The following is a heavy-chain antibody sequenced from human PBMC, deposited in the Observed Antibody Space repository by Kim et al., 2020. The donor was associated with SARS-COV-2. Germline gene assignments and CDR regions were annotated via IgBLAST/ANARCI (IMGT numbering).Heavy chain of an antibody. Sequence: GGSLRLSCAASGFTFSNAWMSWVRQAPGKGLEWVGGIKSKTDGGTTDYAAPGKGRFTISRDDSKNTLYLQMNSLKTVDTAVYYCTTETVDSSSWNNYYYYYGMDVWGQGTPVTVSS. J-gene: IGHJ6*02. D-gene: IGHD6-13*01. V-gene: IGHV3-15*01. CDR3: TTETVDSSSWNNYYYYYGMDV. CDR1: GFTFSNAW. CDR2: IKSKTDGGTT.